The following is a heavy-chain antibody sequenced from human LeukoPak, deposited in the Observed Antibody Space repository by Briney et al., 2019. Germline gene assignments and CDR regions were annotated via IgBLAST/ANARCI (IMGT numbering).Heavy chain of an antibody. D-gene: IGHD2-8*01. CDR2: IYYSGST. CDR1: SGSIRTSY. CDR3: ARAPNPDFFDD. Sequence: SQTLSLTCTVSSGSIRTSYCSWIRQPPGKGLEWIGYIYYSGSTNYNPSLKSRVTISVDTSRNQFSLKLSSVTAADTAVYYCARAPNPDFFDDWGQGTLVTVSS. J-gene: IGHJ4*02. V-gene: IGHV4-59*01.